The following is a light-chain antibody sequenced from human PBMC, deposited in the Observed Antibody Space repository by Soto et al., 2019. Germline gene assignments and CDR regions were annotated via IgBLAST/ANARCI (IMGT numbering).Light chain of an antibody. CDR1: QSIGSY. CDR2: DAS. Sequence: EIVLTQSPATLSLSLGERATLSCRASQSIGSYLAWYQHELGQPPRLLIYDASNRATGIPVRFSGSGSGTEFTLTITNLQPDDFATFYCQQYSTFPRTFGQGTKVDIK. CDR3: QQYSTFPRT. V-gene: IGKV3-11*01. J-gene: IGKJ1*01.